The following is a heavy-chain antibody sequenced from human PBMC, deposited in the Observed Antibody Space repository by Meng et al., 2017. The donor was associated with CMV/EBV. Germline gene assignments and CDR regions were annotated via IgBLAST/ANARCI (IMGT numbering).Heavy chain of an antibody. J-gene: IGHJ2*01. CDR1: GFTFSSYW. V-gene: IGHV3-7*01. Sequence: GESLKISCAASGFTFSSYWMSWVRQAPGKGLEWVANIKQDGSEKYYVDSVKGRFTTSRDNAKNSLYLQMNSLRAEDTAVYYCARIVTQWRYCSSTSCYKSGYFDLWGRGTLVTVSS. D-gene: IGHD2-2*01. CDR3: ARIVTQWRYCSSTSCYKSGYFDL. CDR2: IKQDGSEK.